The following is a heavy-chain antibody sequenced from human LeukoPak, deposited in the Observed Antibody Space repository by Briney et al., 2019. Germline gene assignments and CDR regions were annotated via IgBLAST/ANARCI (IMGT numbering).Heavy chain of an antibody. Sequence: PGGSLRLSCAASGFTFSSYSMNWVRQAPGKGLEWVSAISASGGATYYADSVRGRFTISRDNSKNTLYLQMNSLRAEDTAVYYCAKEYSSGHYYFDYWGQGTLVTVSS. J-gene: IGHJ4*02. V-gene: IGHV3-23*01. CDR1: GFTFSSYS. D-gene: IGHD6-19*01. CDR3: AKEYSSGHYYFDY. CDR2: ISASGGAT.